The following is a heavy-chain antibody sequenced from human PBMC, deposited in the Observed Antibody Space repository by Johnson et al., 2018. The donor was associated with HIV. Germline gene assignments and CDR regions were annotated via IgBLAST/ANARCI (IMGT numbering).Heavy chain of an antibody. CDR2: LSGSGGST. J-gene: IGHJ3*02. Sequence: VQLVESGGGLVQPGGSLRLSCAASGFTFSTCAMSWVRQAPGKGLEWVSALSGSGGSTYYADSVKGRFTISRANSKNTLNLQMNSLRAEDTAVYYCAKGYGDYEGNAFDIWGQGTMVTVSS. D-gene: IGHD4-17*01. V-gene: IGHV3-23*04. CDR3: AKGYGDYEGNAFDI. CDR1: GFTFSTCA.